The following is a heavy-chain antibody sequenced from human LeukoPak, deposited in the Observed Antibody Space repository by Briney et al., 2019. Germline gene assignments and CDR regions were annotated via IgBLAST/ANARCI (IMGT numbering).Heavy chain of an antibody. J-gene: IGHJ6*02. CDR1: GFTFSSYA. CDR2: FSGSGGST. CDR3: AKDSYYYDSSGYFLVYGMDV. D-gene: IGHD3-22*01. Sequence: GGSLRLSCAASGFTFSSYAMNWVRQAPGKGLEWVSTFSGSGGSTYYADSVKGRFTISRDNSKNTLYLQMNSLRAEDTAVYYCAKDSYYYDSSGYFLVYGMDVWGQGTTVTVSS. V-gene: IGHV3-23*01.